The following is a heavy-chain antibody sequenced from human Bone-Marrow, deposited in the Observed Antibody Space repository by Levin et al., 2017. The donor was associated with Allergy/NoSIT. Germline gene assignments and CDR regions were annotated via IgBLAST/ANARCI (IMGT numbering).Heavy chain of an antibody. CDR1: GFTFSNYD. CDR3: TRGIPGIVAAGMDQGKAFDI. J-gene: IGHJ3*02. D-gene: IGHD6-13*01. CDR2: IGTAGDT. Sequence: LAGGSLRLSCAASGFTFSNYDMHWVRQATGKGLEWVSTIGTAGDTYYPGSVRGRFTTSRENAKNSVYLQMNSLRAGDTAVYFCTRGIPGIVAAGMDQGKAFDIWGQGTMVTVSS. V-gene: IGHV3-13*01.